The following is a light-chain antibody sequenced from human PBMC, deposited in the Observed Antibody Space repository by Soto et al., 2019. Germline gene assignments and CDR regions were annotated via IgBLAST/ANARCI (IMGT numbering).Light chain of an antibody. Sequence: QSALTQPPSASGSLGQSVTISCTGTSIEVGGYNYVSWHQQHPGKAPKLMIYEVTKRPSGVPDRFSGSKSGNTASLTVSGLQAEDEADYYCSSFAGGGNPVLFGGGTKLTVL. CDR2: EVT. V-gene: IGLV2-8*01. CDR1: SIEVGGYNY. J-gene: IGLJ2*01. CDR3: SSFAGGGNPVL.